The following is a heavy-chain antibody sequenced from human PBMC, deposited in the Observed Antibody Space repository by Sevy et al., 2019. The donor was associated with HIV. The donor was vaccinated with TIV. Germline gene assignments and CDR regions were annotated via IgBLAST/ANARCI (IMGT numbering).Heavy chain of an antibody. CDR1: GVSLTDYY. J-gene: IGHJ5*02. CDR2: VSHSGRT. D-gene: IGHD2-21*02. V-gene: IGHV4-34*01. Sequence: SETLSLTCAVHGVSLTDYYWNWIRQSPGKGLEWIGEVSHSGRTKYNPSLENRVTIELDTSKNQFSLTLDSLTVADTAVYYCARAWGDPSYFDPWGQGTLVTVSS. CDR3: ARAWGDPSYFDP.